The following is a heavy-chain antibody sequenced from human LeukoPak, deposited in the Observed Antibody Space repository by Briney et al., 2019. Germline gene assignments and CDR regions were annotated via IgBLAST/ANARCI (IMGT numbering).Heavy chain of an antibody. J-gene: IGHJ6*03. CDR1: GFTFSSYD. V-gene: IGHV3-13*01. CDR3: ARTDLYYYYMDV. CDR2: IGTAGDT. Sequence: GGSLRLSCAASGFTFSSYDMHWVRQATGKGLEWVSAIGTAGDTYYPGSVKGRFTISRDNAKNSLYLQMNSLRAEDTAVYYCARTDLYYYYMDVWGKGTTVTVSS.